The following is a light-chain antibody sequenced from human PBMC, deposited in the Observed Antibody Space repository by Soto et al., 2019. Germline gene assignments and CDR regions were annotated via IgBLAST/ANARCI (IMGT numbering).Light chain of an antibody. V-gene: IGKV3-20*01. CDR2: GAS. Sequence: IVLTKSPGTLSLSPGERATLSCRASQSVSSNFLAWYQQKPGQAPRLLIFGASNRATDIPDRFSGSGSGTDFSLTISRLEPEDFAVYYCQQYGSRPVTFGQGTKVEIK. CDR1: QSVSSNF. CDR3: QQYGSRPVT. J-gene: IGKJ1*01.